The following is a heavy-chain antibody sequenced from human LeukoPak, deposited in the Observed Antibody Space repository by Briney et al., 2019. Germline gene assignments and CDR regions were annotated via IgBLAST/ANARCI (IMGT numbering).Heavy chain of an antibody. CDR3: ARAGASDILTGYWPTIDY. Sequence: ASVKVSYKASGYTFTSYDINWVRQATGQGLEWMGWMNPNSGNTGYAQKFQGRVTMTRNTSISTAYMELSSLRSEDTAVYYCARAGASDILTGYWPTIDYWGQGTLVTVSS. D-gene: IGHD3-9*01. J-gene: IGHJ4*02. CDR1: GYTFTSYD. CDR2: MNPNSGNT. V-gene: IGHV1-8*01.